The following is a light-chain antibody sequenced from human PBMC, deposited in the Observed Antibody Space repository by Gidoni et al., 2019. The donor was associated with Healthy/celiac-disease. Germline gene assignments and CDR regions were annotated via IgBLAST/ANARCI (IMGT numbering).Light chain of an antibody. J-gene: IGKJ3*01. CDR2: KVS. Sequence: DVVMTQSPLSLPVTLGQPASISCRSSQSLVHSDGNTYLNWFQQRPGQSPRRLISKVSNRDSGVPDRFSGSGSGTDFTLKISRVEAEDVGVYYCMQGTHWPRFGPGTKVDIK. CDR1: QSLVHSDGNTY. CDR3: MQGTHWPR. V-gene: IGKV2-30*02.